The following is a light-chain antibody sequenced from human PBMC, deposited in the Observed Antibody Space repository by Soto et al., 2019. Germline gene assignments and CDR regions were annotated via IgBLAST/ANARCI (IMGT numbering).Light chain of an antibody. Sequence: DIQMTQPRSSLFASVAVAVTITXXACQSITNYLTWVQQKPGKAPSLLIFAADNLQDGVPSRFSGSGSGRDFSLTISSLQPEDFATYYCQQSYDMPWTSGQRVKV. CDR1: QSITNY. J-gene: IGKJ1*01. CDR2: AAD. CDR3: QQSYDMPWT. V-gene: IGKV1-39*01.